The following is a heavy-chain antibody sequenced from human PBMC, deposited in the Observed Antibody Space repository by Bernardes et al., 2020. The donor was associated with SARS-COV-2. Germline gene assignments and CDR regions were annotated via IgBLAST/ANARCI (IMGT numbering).Heavy chain of an antibody. V-gene: IGHV1-69*13. CDR3: ARAWDQYYYDSSVRYGMDV. J-gene: IGHJ6*02. Sequence: SVKDSCKASGGTFSNYAISWVRQAPGQGLEWMGRIIPIFGTANYAQKFQGRVTITADESTSTAYMELSSLRSEDTAVYYCARAWDQYYYDSSVRYGMDVWGQGTTVTVSS. CDR1: GGTFSNYA. D-gene: IGHD3-22*01. CDR2: IIPIFGTA.